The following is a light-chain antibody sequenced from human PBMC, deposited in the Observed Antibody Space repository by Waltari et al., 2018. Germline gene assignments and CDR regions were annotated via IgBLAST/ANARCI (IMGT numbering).Light chain of an antibody. CDR3: NSYTTSGTVV. J-gene: IGLJ2*01. V-gene: IGLV2-14*03. CDR2: DAT. Sequence: QSALTQPASVSGSPGQSITISCTGTRSDDGTHKFVPWYHQHPGKVPKLIIYDATDRPSGVSSRFSGSKSGNTASLTISGLQAEDEGDYYCNSYTTSGTVVFGGGTKLTVL. CDR1: RSDDGTHKF.